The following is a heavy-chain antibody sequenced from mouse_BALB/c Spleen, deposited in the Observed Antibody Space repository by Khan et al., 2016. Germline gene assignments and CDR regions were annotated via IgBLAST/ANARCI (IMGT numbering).Heavy chain of an antibody. CDR1: GFNIKNTY. CDR3: AREGNYGYYYAMDY. D-gene: IGHD2-1*01. Sequence: VQLKQSGAELVKPGASVKLSCTASGFNIKNTYMHWVKQRPEQGLEWIGRIDPANGNTKYDPKFQGKATITADTSSNTAYLQLSSLTSEDTAVYYCAREGNYGYYYAMDYWGQGTSVTVSS. J-gene: IGHJ4*01. V-gene: IGHV14-3*02. CDR2: IDPANGNT.